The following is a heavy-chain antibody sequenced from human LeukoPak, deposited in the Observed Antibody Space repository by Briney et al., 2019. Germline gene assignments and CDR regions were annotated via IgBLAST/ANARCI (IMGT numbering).Heavy chain of an antibody. CDR1: GGSFSGYY. V-gene: IGHV4-34*01. CDR3: ARGRYCSSTSCFPIRGDDSFDI. D-gene: IGHD2-2*01. CDR2: INHSGST. J-gene: IGHJ3*02. Sequence: PSETLSLTCAVYGGSFSGYYWSWIRQPPGKGLEWIGEINHSGSTNYNPSLKSRVTISVDTSKNQFSLKLSSVTAADTAVYYCARGRYCSSTSCFPIRGDDSFDIWGQGTMATVSS.